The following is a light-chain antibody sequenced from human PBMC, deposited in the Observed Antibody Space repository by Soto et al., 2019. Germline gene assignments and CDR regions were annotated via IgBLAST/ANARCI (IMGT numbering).Light chain of an antibody. Sequence: EIVLTQSPGTLSLSPGERATLSCRASQSDSRSTSLAWYQEKTGQAPRLLIYGASSRAVGVPDRFSGSGSGTDFTLTISRLEPEDFAVYYCQQYGDSPLTFGGGTKVE. CDR1: QSDSRSTS. CDR2: GAS. J-gene: IGKJ4*01. CDR3: QQYGDSPLT. V-gene: IGKV3-20*01.